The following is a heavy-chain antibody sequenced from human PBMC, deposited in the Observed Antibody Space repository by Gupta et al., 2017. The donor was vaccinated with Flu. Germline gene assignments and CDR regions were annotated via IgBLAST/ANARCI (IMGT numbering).Heavy chain of an antibody. V-gene: IGHV1-69*01. CDR2: ILPLTGTS. Sequence: RQAPGHGLEWMGGILPLTGTSTYSQKFQGRVTISAEDSTSTVYMDLSGLRSEDTAVYYCGGDGSGSYYNGMGVWGQRSTVTVSS. CDR3: GGDGSGSYYNGMGV. J-gene: IGHJ6*02. D-gene: IGHD5-12*01.